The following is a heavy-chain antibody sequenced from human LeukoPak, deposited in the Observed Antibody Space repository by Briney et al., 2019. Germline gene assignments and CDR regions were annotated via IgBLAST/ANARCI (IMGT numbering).Heavy chain of an antibody. V-gene: IGHV3-30*03. CDR1: GFTFSSYG. CDR2: ISYDGSNK. CDR3: ARLSFYSFDY. Sequence: GRSLRLSCAASGFTFSSYGIHWVRQAPGKGLEWVAVISYDGSNKYYGDSVKGRFTISRDNSKNTLFLQMNSLRAEDTAVYYCARLSFYSFDYWGQGTPVTVSS. D-gene: IGHD2/OR15-2a*01. J-gene: IGHJ4*02.